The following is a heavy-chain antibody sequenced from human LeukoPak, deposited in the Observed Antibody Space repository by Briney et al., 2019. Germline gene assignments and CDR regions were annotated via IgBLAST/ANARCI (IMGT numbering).Heavy chain of an antibody. V-gene: IGHV1-2*02. Sequence: ASVKVSCKASGYTFTGYYMRWVRQAPGQGLEWMGWINPNSGGTNYAQKFQGRVTMTRDTSISTAYMELSRLRSDDTAVYYCARDVVRGVKGACYWGQGTLVTVSS. D-gene: IGHD3-10*01. CDR3: ARDVVRGVKGACY. J-gene: IGHJ4*02. CDR2: INPNSGGT. CDR1: GYTFTGYY.